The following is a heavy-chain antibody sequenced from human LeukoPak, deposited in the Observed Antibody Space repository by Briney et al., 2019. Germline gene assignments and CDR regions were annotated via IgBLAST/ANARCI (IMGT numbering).Heavy chain of an antibody. CDR2: ISFDGSNK. CDR1: GFTFNSYG. J-gene: IGHJ4*02. CDR3: AKDLRPLYYYDSSDYYYPPNFDS. D-gene: IGHD3-22*01. V-gene: IGHV3-30*18. Sequence: GGSLRLFCAASGFTFNSYGTHWVRQAPGKGLEWVAVISFDGSNKYYADSVKGRFTISRDNSKNTLYLQMNSLRAEDTAIYYCAKDLRPLYYYDSSDYYYPPNFDSWGQGTLVSVSS.